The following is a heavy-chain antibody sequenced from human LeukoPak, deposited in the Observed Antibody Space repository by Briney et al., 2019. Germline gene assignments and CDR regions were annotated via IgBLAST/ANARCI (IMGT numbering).Heavy chain of an antibody. CDR3: ARDKVDGP. V-gene: IGHV3-30-3*01. CDR1: GFTFSSYA. Sequence: GGSLRLSCAASGFTFSSYAMHWVRQAPGKGLEWVAVISYDGSNKYYADSVKDRFTISRDNSKNTLYLQMNSLRAEDTAVYYCARDKVDGPWGQGTLVTVSS. CDR2: ISYDGSNK. D-gene: IGHD6-19*01. J-gene: IGHJ5*02.